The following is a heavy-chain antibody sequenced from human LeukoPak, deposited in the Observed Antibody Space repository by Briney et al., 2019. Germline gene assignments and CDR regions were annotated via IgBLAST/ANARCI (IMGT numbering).Heavy chain of an antibody. CDR2: IYYSGST. Sequence: SETLSLTCTVSGGSISSGDYYWSWIRQPPGKGLEWIGYIYYSGSTYYNPSLKSRVTISVVTSKNQFSLKLSSVAAENMAVYYCANYVKSAVTTYFDYWGQGTLVTVSS. J-gene: IGHJ4*02. CDR1: GGSISSGDYY. CDR3: ANYVKSAVTTYFDY. D-gene: IGHD4-17*01. V-gene: IGHV4-30-4*01.